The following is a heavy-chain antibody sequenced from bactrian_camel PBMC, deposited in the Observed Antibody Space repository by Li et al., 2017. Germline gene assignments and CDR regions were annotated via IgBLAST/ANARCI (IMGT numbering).Heavy chain of an antibody. Sequence: HVQLVESGGGSVPAGGSLRLSCAASGYTYSRYCMGWFRQRPGKERERVASIHTDGTSSVADDVKGRFAISKDNAKNIMFLHMNGLKLEDTAVYYCAADPGGCGASWFRRDKYNYWGQGTQVTVS. D-gene: IGHD6*01. CDR2: IHTDGTS. CDR1: GYTYSRYC. CDR3: AADPGGCGASWFRRDKYNY. J-gene: IGHJ4*01. V-gene: IGHV3S53*01.